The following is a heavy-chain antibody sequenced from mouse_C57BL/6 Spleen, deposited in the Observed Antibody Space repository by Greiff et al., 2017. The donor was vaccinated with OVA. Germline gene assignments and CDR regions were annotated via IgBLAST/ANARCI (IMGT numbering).Heavy chain of an antibody. D-gene: IGHD3-2*02. CDR3: ARGRGAQPNYAMDY. CDR2: IDPSDSYT. J-gene: IGHJ4*01. Sequence: QVQLQQPGAELVMPGASVKLSCKASGYTFTSYWMHWVKQRPGQGLEWIGEIDPSDSYTNYNQKFKGKSTLTVDKSSSTAYMQLSSLTSEDSAVYYCARGRGAQPNYAMDYWGQGTSVTVSS. CDR1: GYTFTSYW. V-gene: IGHV1-69*01.